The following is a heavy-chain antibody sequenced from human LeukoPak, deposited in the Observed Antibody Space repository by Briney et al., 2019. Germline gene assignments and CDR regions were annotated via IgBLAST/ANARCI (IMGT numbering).Heavy chain of an antibody. Sequence: EASVTVSCKASGYTFTSYGISWVRQAPGQGLEWMGWISAYNGNTNYAQKLQGRVTMTTDTSTSTAYMELRSLRSDDTAAYYCARDLIGYCGGDCPFDYWGQGTLVTVSS. D-gene: IGHD2-21*02. CDR1: GYTFTSYG. CDR3: ARDLIGYCGGDCPFDY. J-gene: IGHJ4*02. CDR2: ISAYNGNT. V-gene: IGHV1-18*01.